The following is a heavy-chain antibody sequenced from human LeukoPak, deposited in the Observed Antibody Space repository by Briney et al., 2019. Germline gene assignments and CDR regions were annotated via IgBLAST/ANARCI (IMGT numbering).Heavy chain of an antibody. V-gene: IGHV3-23*01. CDR3: AKARTVTTSRFHY. J-gene: IGHJ4*02. D-gene: IGHD4-17*01. CDR2: ISGSGDIT. CDR1: GFTFRSHG. Sequence: GGSLRLSCAASGFTFRSHGMNWVRQAPGKGLEWVSGISGSGDITYYADSVVGRFTISRDNSKNTLYLQMNSLRAEDTAFYYCAKARTVTTSRFHYWGQGTLVSVSS.